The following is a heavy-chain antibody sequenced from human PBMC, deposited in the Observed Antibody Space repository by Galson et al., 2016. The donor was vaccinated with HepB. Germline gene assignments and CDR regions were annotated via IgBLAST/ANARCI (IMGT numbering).Heavy chain of an antibody. V-gene: IGHV3-33*01. J-gene: IGHJ4*02. CDR3: TRDPASYN. Sequence: SLRLSCAASGFTFSSYGMYWVRQAPGKGLKWVAVIWNDGRNKYYADSVKGRFTISRDTSKNTLYLQMSSLRVDDTALYYCTRDPASYNWGQGTLVLVSS. CDR2: IWNDGRNK. D-gene: IGHD2-2*01. CDR1: GFTFSSYG.